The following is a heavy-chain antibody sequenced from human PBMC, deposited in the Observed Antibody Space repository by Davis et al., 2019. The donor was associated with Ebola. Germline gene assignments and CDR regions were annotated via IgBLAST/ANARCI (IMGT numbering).Heavy chain of an antibody. CDR2: ISGSGGSP. CDR3: ARAGTTVTTRKQVDDAFDI. CDR1: GFTFSSYA. V-gene: IGHV3-23*01. D-gene: IGHD4-17*01. J-gene: IGHJ3*02. Sequence: GESLKISCAASGFTFSSYAMSWVRPAPGKGLEWVSAISGSGGSPYYADSVKGRFTISRDNSNNTLYLQMSSLRAEDTAVYYWARAGTTVTTRKQVDDAFDIWGRGTMVTVSS.